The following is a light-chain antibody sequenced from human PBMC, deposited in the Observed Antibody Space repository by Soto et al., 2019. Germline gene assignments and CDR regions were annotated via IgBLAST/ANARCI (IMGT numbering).Light chain of an antibody. CDR3: QQYGSSPVT. Sequence: EIVLTQSPGTLSLSPGERATLSWRSSQSVSSSYLAWYQQKPGRAPRLLIYGASSRATGIPDRFSGSGSGTDFTLTISRLEPEDLAVYYCQQYGSSPVTFGQGTRLEIK. V-gene: IGKV3-20*01. CDR1: QSVSSSY. CDR2: GAS. J-gene: IGKJ5*01.